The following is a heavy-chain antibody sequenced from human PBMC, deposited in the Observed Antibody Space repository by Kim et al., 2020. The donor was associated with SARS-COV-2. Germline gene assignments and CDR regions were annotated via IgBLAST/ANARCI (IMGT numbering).Heavy chain of an antibody. Sequence: AQKFQGRVTLTTDTSTNTLYIDLRSLGSEDTAVYYCARSSGRGYTGYDLDYWGQGTLVTVSS. CDR3: ARSSGRGYTGYDLDY. D-gene: IGHD5-12*01. V-gene: IGHV1-46*01. J-gene: IGHJ4*02.